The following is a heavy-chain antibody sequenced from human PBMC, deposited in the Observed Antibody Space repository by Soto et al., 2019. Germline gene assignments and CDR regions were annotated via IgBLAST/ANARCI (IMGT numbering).Heavy chain of an antibody. Sequence: SETLSLTCTVSGGPVSSSSYYWGWVRQPPGKGLEWIGSVYYSGSTYYNPSLESRVTISVDKSKNQFSLKLMSLSAADTAVYYCGTLEGLATISYYFDYWGQGALVTVSS. CDR2: VYYSGST. CDR1: GGPVSSSSYY. CDR3: GTLEGLATISYYFDY. J-gene: IGHJ4*02. V-gene: IGHV4-39*01. D-gene: IGHD3-9*01.